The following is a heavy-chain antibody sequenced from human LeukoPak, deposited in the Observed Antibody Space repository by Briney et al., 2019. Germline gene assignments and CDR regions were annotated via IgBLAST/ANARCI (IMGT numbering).Heavy chain of an antibody. Sequence: ASVKVSCKASGGTFSSYAISWVRQAPGQGLEWMGGIIPIFGTANYAQKFQGRVTITTDESTSTAYMELSSLRPEDTAVYYCAAKRVKGPYDSPSSFDYWGQGTLVTVSS. CDR2: IIPIFGTA. CDR3: AAKRVKGPYDSPSSFDY. V-gene: IGHV1-69*05. D-gene: IGHD3-3*01. J-gene: IGHJ4*02. CDR1: GGTFSSYA.